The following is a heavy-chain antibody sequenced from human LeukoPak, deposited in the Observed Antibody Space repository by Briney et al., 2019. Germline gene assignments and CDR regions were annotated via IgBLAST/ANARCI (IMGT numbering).Heavy chain of an antibody. J-gene: IGHJ6*02. CDR1: GFTFGSYG. CDR3: AKGGTIFSPYGMDV. V-gene: IGHV3-30*18. D-gene: IGHD3-9*01. CDR2: ISYDGSNK. Sequence: GRSLRLSCAASGFTFGSYGMHWVRQAPGKGLEWVAVISYDGSNKYYADSVKGRFTISRDNSKNTLYLQMNSLRAEDTAVYYCAKGGTIFSPYGMDVWGQGTTVTVSS.